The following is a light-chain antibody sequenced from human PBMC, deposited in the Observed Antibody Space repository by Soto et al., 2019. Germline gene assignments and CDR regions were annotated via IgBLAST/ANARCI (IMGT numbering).Light chain of an antibody. CDR3: SSYTTTSTLV. V-gene: IGLV2-14*02. Sequence: QSALTQPASVSGSPGQSLTISCTGTSSDVGSHNVVSWYQHHPGKAPKLIIYEATKWPSGVSTRFSGSKSGNTASLTISGLQAEDEADYYCSSYTTTSTLVFGGGTKVTVL. J-gene: IGLJ3*02. CDR2: EAT. CDR1: SSDVGSHNV.